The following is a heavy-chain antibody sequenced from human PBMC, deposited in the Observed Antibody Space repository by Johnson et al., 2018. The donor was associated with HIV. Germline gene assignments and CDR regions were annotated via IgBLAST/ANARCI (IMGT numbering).Heavy chain of an antibody. D-gene: IGHD3/OR15-3a*01. CDR1: EFILSDYY. CDR3: ARDGRGLDAFDI. J-gene: IGHJ3*02. V-gene: IGHV3-11*04. CDR2: ISGSGSTI. Sequence: VQLVESGGGLVKPGGSLRLSCAASEFILSDYYMSWVRQAPEKGLEWISYISGSGSTIYYADSVKGRITIYRDTAKNSRYLQMNSLRDVDTAVYYCARDGRGLDAFDIWGQGTMVTVSS.